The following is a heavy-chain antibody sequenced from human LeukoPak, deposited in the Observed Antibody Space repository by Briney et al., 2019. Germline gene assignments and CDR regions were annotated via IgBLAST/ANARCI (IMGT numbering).Heavy chain of an antibody. CDR2: INHSGST. Sequence: SETLSLTCAVYGGSFSGYYWSWIRQPPGKGLEWIGEINHSGSTNYNPSLKSRVTISVDTSKNQFSLKLSSVTAADTAVYYCARHETSYTSTSCWVYFDYWGQGTLVTVSS. V-gene: IGHV4-34*01. D-gene: IGHD2-2*01. J-gene: IGHJ4*02. CDR1: GGSFSGYY. CDR3: ARHETSYTSTSCWVYFDY.